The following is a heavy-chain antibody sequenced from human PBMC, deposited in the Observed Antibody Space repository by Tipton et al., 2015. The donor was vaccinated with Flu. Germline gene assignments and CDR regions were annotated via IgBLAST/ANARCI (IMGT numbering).Heavy chain of an antibody. D-gene: IGHD6-25*01. CDR2: VSRSGTT. CDR3: ARGSGNANTYSDS. V-gene: IGHV4-38-2*01. CDR1: GDSISSDYY. J-gene: IGHJ4*02. Sequence: TLSLTCDVSGDSISSDYYWGWIRQFPGKGLEWIGSVSRSGTTNYNPSLKSRVTISIDTSKNQFSLKLNSVTAADTAVYYCARGSGNANTYSDSWGQGTLVTVSS.